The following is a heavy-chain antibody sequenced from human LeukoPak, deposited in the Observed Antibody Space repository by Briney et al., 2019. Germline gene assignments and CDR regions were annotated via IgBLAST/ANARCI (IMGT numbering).Heavy chain of an antibody. CDR1: GYTFTSYG. CDR2: ISAYNGNT. J-gene: IGHJ4*02. V-gene: IGHV1-18*01. CDR3: AREIAYCGGDCYFGFDY. Sequence: ASVKVSCKASGYTFTSYGISWVRQAPGQGLEWMGWISAYNGNTNYAQKLQGRVTMTTDTSTSTAYMELRSLRSDDTAAYYCAREIAYCGGDCYFGFDYWGQGTLVTVSS. D-gene: IGHD2-21*01.